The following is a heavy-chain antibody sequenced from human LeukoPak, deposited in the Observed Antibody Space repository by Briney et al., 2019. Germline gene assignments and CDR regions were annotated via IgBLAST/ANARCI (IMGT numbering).Heavy chain of an antibody. J-gene: IGHJ3*02. CDR2: ISSSGSTI. CDR3: ARESVIEAHDDAFDI. Sequence: GGSLRLSCAASGFTLSDYYMSWIRQAPGKGLEWVSYISSSGSTIYYADSVKGRFTISRDNAKNSLYLQMNSLRAEDTAVYYCARESVIEAHDDAFDIWGQGTMVTVSS. CDR1: GFTLSDYY. D-gene: IGHD6-6*01. V-gene: IGHV3-11*01.